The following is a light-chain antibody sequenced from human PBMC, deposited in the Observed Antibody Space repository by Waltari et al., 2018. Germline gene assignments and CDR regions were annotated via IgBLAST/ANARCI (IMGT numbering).Light chain of an antibody. J-gene: IGKJ1*01. V-gene: IGKV1-5*03. CDR1: KSVSFW. CDR3: QQYNSYST. CDR2: AAS. Sequence: DVQMTQSPSTLSASVGDRVTITCRASKSVSFWLAWYQQKPGKAPNLLIYAASSLESGGPSRFSCNGPGTEITLPISGLQPDDVATYYCQQYNSYSTFGQGTKVEIK.